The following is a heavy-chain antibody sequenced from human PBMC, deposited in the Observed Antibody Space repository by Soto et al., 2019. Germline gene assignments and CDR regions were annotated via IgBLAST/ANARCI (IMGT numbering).Heavy chain of an antibody. D-gene: IGHD3-9*01. J-gene: IGHJ4*02. CDR3: ARARGYDTLTGYPYYFDY. Sequence: GGSLRLSCISSGFTFSSYWMSWIRQAPGKGLEWVANIKQDGSKKYYVDSVKGRFTISRDNAKNSLYLEMDSLRAEDTAAYYCARARGYDTLTGYPYYFDYWGQSTLVTVSS. CDR2: IKQDGSKK. CDR1: GFTFSSYW. V-gene: IGHV3-7*01.